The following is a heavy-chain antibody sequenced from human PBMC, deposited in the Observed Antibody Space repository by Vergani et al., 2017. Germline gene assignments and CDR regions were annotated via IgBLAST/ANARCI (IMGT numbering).Heavy chain of an antibody. V-gene: IGHV1-46*01. CDR2: INPSGGST. CDR3: ASRGDLGRFDY. Sequence: QVPLVPSGAEVKKPGASVKVSCKASGYTFTSYYMHWVRQAPGQGLEWMGIINPSGGSTSYAQKFQGRVTMTRDTSTSTVYMELSSLRSDDTAVYYCASRGDLGRFDYGGQGTLGTVSS. D-gene: IGHD3-16*01. CDR1: GYTFTSYY. J-gene: IGHJ4*02.